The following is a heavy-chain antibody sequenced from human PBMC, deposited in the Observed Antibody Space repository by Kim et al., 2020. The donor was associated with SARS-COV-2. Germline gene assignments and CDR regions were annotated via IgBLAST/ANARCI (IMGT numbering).Heavy chain of an antibody. J-gene: IGHJ6*02. Sequence: ASVKVSCKASGYTFTSYGISWVRQAPGQGLEWMGWISAYNGNTNYAQKLQGRVTMTTDTSTSTAYMELRSLRSDDTAVYYCARDPESRYYGSGSRYGMDVWGQGTTVTVSS. CDR2: ISAYNGNT. V-gene: IGHV1-18*01. CDR3: ARDPESRYYGSGSRYGMDV. CDR1: GYTFTSYG. D-gene: IGHD3-10*01.